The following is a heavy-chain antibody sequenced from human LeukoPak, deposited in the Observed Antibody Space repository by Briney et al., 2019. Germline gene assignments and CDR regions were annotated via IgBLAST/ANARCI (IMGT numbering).Heavy chain of an antibody. D-gene: IGHD5-12*01. J-gene: IGHJ3*02. CDR2: ISGSGGST. V-gene: IGHV3-23*01. CDR1: GFTFSSYA. CDR3: AKGKGYVPSDAFDI. Sequence: GGSLRLSCTASGFTFSSYAMSWVRQAPGKGLEWVSVISGSGGSTYYADSVKGRFTISRDNAKNTLYLQMNSLRAEDTAVYYCAKGKGYVPSDAFDIWGQGTMVTVSS.